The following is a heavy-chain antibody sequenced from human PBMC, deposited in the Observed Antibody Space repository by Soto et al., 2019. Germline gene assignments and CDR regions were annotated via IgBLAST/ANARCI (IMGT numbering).Heavy chain of an antibody. V-gene: IGHV1-18*01. CDR3: ARDFADTVATTTLIFDY. Sequence: QVPLVQSGAEVKKPGASVKVSCKASGYTFTSYGISWVRQAPGQGLEWMGWISAYNGNTNYAQKLQGRVTMTTDTSTSTAYMELRSLRSDDTAVYYCARDFADTVATTTLIFDYWGQGTLVTVSS. CDR2: ISAYNGNT. D-gene: IGHD5-12*01. CDR1: GYTFTSYG. J-gene: IGHJ4*02.